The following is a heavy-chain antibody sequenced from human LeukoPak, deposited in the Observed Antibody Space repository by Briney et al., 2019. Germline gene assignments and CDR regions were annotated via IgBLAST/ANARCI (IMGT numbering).Heavy chain of an antibody. J-gene: IGHJ4*02. CDR1: GFTFSDYY. CDR3: ARDHYDILTGYVDY. Sequence: PGGSLRLSCAASGFTFSDYYMSWIRQAPGKGLEWVSYISSSGSTIYYVDSVKGRFTISRDNAKNSMYLQMNSLRAEDTALYYCARDHYDILTGYVDYWGQGTLVTVSS. D-gene: IGHD3-9*01. CDR2: ISSSGSTI. V-gene: IGHV3-11*01.